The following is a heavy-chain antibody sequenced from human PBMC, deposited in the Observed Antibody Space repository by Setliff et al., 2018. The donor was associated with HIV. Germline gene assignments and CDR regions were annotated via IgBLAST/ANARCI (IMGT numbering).Heavy chain of an antibody. Sequence: ASVKVSCKASGGNLNTYGISWVRQVLGQGLEWMGWINPNSGATNYAQSFQGRVTMTRDTSISTAYMDLSSLTSDDTAVYYCALASIVSTARWNHWGRGTTVTVSS. V-gene: IGHV1-2*02. D-gene: IGHD1-26*01. CDR1: GGNLNTYG. CDR2: INPNSGAT. J-gene: IGHJ4*02. CDR3: ALASIVSTARWNH.